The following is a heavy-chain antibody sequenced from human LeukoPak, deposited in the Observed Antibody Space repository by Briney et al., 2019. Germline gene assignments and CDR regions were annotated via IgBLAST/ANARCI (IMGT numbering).Heavy chain of an antibody. D-gene: IGHD3-22*01. V-gene: IGHV7-4-1*02. CDR1: GYTFTSYA. Sequence: ASVKVSCKASGYTFTSYAMNWVRQAPGQGLEWMGWINTNTGNPTYAQGFTGWFVFSLDTSVSTAYPQISSLKAEDTAVYYCARGDYYDSSGYRHSDDYWGQGTLVTVSS. J-gene: IGHJ4*02. CDR3: ARGDYYDSSGYRHSDDY. CDR2: INTNTGNP.